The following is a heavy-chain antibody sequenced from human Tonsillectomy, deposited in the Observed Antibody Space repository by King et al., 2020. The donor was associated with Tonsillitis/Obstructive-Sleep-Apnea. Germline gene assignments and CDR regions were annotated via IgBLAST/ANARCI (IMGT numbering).Heavy chain of an antibody. V-gene: IGHV3-23*04. Sequence: VQLVQSGGGLVQPGGSLRRSCAASGFTFSSYAMSWVRQAPGKGLQWVSAISGGGGSTYSADSVKGRFTISRDSSKNTLYLQMNSLRAEDTAVYYCAKARITGTTAGGMDVWGQGTTVTVSS. CDR3: AKARITGTTAGGMDV. CDR1: GFTFSSYA. CDR2: ISGGGGST. J-gene: IGHJ6*02. D-gene: IGHD1-7*01.